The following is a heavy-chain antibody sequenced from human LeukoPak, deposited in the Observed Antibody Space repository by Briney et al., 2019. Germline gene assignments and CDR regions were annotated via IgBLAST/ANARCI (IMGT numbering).Heavy chain of an antibody. CDR1: GEGVSSNSAA. CDR2: TYYRSKWYN. D-gene: IGHD6-13*01. J-gene: IGHJ6*02. CDR3: ARESRGYSSSWPPSYYYYYGMDV. Sequence: QTLSLTCAISGEGVSSNSAAWNWIRQSPSRGLEWLVRTYYRSKWYNDYAVSVKSRITINPDTSKNQFSLQLNSVTPEDTAVYYCARESRGYSSSWPPSYYYYYGMDVWGQGTTVTVSS. V-gene: IGHV6-1*01.